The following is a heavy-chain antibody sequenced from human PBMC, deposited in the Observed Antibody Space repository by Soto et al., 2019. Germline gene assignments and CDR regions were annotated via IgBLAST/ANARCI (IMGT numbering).Heavy chain of an antibody. J-gene: IGHJ5*01. CDR1: GFTFSNHA. Sequence: LRLSCAASGFTFSNHAMSWVRQAPGKGLEWVAAISGRGGTIYYADSVKGRFTISRDNSKGTLYLQMSSLRAEDTAVYYCAKPVASAAILENWFDSWGQGTLVTVSS. CDR3: AKPVASAAILENWFDS. V-gene: IGHV3-23*01. CDR2: ISGRGGTI. D-gene: IGHD2-2*02.